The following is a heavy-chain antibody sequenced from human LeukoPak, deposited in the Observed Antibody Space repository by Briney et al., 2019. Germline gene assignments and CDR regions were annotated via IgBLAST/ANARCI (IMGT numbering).Heavy chain of an antibody. J-gene: IGHJ4*02. D-gene: IGHD2-21*02. CDR3: ARAVVVTTILSYYLDY. V-gene: IGHV4-30-2*01. CDR2: IYHNGNT. Sequence: PSETLSLTCAVSGGSVSSSDYCWSCIRQPPGKGLEWIGYIYHNGNTHYNPSLKSRVTISVDSAKDQFSLKLNSVTAADRAVYYCARAVVVTTILSYYLDYWGQGTLVTVSS. CDR1: GGSVSSSDYC.